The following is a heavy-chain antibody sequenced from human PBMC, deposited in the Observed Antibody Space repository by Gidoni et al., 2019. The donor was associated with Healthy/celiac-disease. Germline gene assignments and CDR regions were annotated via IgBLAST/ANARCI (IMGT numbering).Heavy chain of an antibody. CDR3: ARDGAIFGVVTQEVDYYYGMDV. J-gene: IGHJ6*04. D-gene: IGHD3-3*01. CDR1: GGSISSYY. Sequence: QVQLQESGPGLVKPSETLSLTCTVSGGSISSYYWSWIRQPAGKGLEWIGRIYTSGSTNYNPSLKSRVTMSVDTSKNQFSLKLSSVTAADTAVYYCARDGAIFGVVTQEVDYYYGMDVWGKGTTVTVSS. CDR2: IYTSGST. V-gene: IGHV4-4*07.